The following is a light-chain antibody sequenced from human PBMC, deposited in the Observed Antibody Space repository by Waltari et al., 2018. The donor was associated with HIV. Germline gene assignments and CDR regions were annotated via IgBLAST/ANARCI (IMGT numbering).Light chain of an antibody. CDR2: DAS. Sequence: DIQVTQSPSSLPASVGDRVTITCRASQSISNYLNWYHQKPGQAPKLLIYDASSLQSGVPSRFSGSGSGTDFTLTIISLQPEDFATYYGQQSYSTPQTFGQGTKVEI. J-gene: IGKJ1*01. V-gene: IGKV1-39*01. CDR3: QQSYSTPQT. CDR1: QSISNY.